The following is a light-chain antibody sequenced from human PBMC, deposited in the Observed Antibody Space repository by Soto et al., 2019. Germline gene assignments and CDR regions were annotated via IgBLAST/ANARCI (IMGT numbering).Light chain of an antibody. Sequence: QSALTQPASVSGSPGQSITISCTGTSSDVGGYNYVSWYQQHPGKAPKLMIYDVSNRPSGVSNRFSGSKSGNTASLTNSGLQAEDEADYYCSSYTSSSTPWVFGGGTQLTVL. CDR3: SSYTSSSTPWV. CDR2: DVS. CDR1: SSDVGGYNY. J-gene: IGLJ3*02. V-gene: IGLV2-14*01.